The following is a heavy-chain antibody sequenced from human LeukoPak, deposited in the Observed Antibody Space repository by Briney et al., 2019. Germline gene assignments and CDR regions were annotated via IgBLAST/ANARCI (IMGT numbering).Heavy chain of an antibody. D-gene: IGHD3-22*01. CDR2: INPNSGGT. Sequence: ASVKVSCKASGYTFTGYYMHWVPQAPGQGLEWMGWINPNSGGTNYAQKFQGRVTMTRDTSFSTAYMELSRLRSDDTAVYYCARDVSPFYDSSGRGDFYGGQGTLVTVSS. V-gene: IGHV1-2*02. CDR1: GYTFTGYY. CDR3: ARDVSPFYDSSGRGDFY. J-gene: IGHJ4*02.